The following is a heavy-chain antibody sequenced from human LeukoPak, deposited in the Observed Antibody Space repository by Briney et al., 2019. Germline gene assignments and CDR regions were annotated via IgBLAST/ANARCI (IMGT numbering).Heavy chain of an antibody. CDR3: ARAVEMATMGVDY. Sequence: SETLSLTCTVSGGSISSYYWSWIRQPPGKGLEWIGYIYYSGSTNYNPSLKSRVTISVDTSKNQFSLKLSSVTAADTAVYYCARAVEMATMGVDYWGQGTLVTVSS. CDR1: GGSISSYY. V-gene: IGHV4-59*12. J-gene: IGHJ4*02. D-gene: IGHD5-24*01. CDR2: IYYSGST.